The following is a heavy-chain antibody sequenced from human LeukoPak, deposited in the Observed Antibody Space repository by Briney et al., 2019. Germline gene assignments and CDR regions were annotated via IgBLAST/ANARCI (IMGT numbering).Heavy chain of an antibody. J-gene: IGHJ4*02. Sequence: PGGSLRLSCAASGFSFSSYAMSWVRQAPGKGLEWVSTISATGGTTYYADSVKGRFTISRDNPKNTLYLQMNSLRAEDTAVYYCAKDEPRAGFWGQGTLVTVSS. CDR2: ISATGGTT. V-gene: IGHV3-23*01. D-gene: IGHD6-25*01. CDR3: AKDEPRAGF. CDR1: GFSFSSYA.